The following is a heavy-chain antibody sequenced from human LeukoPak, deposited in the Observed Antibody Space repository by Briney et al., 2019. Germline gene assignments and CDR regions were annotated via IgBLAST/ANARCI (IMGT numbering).Heavy chain of an antibody. CDR2: INPNSGGT. D-gene: IGHD5-24*01. CDR1: GYTFTGYN. CDR3: ATNTRDGDNFYFDY. J-gene: IGHJ4*02. Sequence: GASVTVSCKSSGYTFTGYNMHWVRQAPGQGLEWMGWINPNSGGTNYAQKFQGRVTMTRDTSISTAYMELSRLRSDDTAAYFCATNTRDGDNFYFDYWGQGTLVTVSS. V-gene: IGHV1-2*02.